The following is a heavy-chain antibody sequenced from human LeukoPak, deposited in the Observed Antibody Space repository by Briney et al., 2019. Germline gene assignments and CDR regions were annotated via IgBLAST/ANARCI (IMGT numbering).Heavy chain of an antibody. CDR2: IYYSGST. CDR1: GGSISSSSYY. D-gene: IGHD4-17*01. Sequence: SETLSLTCTVSGGSISSSSYYWGWIRQPPGKGLEWIGSIYYSGSTYYNPSLKSRVTISVDTSKSQFSLKLSSVTAADTAVYYCARHDYGDSDWFDPWGQGTLVTVSS. J-gene: IGHJ5*02. CDR3: ARHDYGDSDWFDP. V-gene: IGHV4-39*01.